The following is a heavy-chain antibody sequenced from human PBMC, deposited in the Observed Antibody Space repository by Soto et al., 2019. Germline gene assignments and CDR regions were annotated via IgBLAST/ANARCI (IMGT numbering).Heavy chain of an antibody. Sequence: ASVKVSCKASGYTFTGYYMHWVRHAPGQGLEWMGWINPNSGGTNYAQKFQGRVTMTRDTSISTAYMELSSLRSEDTAVYYCATNIVVVPAAIDFDYWGQGTLVTVSS. V-gene: IGHV1-2*02. CDR2: INPNSGGT. J-gene: IGHJ4*02. CDR1: GYTFTGYY. D-gene: IGHD2-2*02. CDR3: ATNIVVVPAAIDFDY.